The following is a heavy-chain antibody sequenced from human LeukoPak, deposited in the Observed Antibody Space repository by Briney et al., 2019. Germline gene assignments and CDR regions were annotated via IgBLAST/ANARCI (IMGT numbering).Heavy chain of an antibody. V-gene: IGHV3-30*18. CDR2: ISEDGSNK. J-gene: IGHJ4*02. Sequence: GGSLRLSCAASGFTFSRYGVHWVRQAPGKGLEWVAVISEDGSNKYYADSVKGRFTISRDTSKNTLYLQMNSLRAEDTALYYCAKDRVPIATAVAFDYWGQGTLVTVSS. CDR3: AKDRVPIATAVAFDY. D-gene: IGHD6-25*01. CDR1: GFTFSRYG.